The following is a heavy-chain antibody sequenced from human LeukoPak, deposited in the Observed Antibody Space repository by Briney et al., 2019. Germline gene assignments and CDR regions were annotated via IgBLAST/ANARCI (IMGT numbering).Heavy chain of an antibody. CDR1: GGSISSSSYY. V-gene: IGHV4-39*07. CDR3: ARVGSWFDP. CDR2: IYYSGST. D-gene: IGHD2-15*01. J-gene: IGHJ5*02. Sequence: SETLSLTCTVSGGSISSSSYYWGWIRQPPGKGLEWIGSIYYSGSTYYNPSLKSRVTISVDTSKNQFSLKLSSVTAADTAVYYCARVGSWFDPWGQGTLVTVSS.